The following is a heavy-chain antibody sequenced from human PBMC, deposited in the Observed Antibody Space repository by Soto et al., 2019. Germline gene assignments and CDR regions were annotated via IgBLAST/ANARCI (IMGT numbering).Heavy chain of an antibody. CDR2: INAGNGNT. V-gene: IGHV1-3*01. Sequence: ASVKVSCKASGYTFTSYGISWVRQAPGQGLEWMGWINAGNGNTKYSQKFQGRVTITRDTSASTAYMELSSLRSEDTAVYYCARVSPLYCSGGSCYSGPVDIWGQGTMVTVSS. J-gene: IGHJ3*02. D-gene: IGHD2-15*01. CDR3: ARVSPLYCSGGSCYSGPVDI. CDR1: GYTFTSYG.